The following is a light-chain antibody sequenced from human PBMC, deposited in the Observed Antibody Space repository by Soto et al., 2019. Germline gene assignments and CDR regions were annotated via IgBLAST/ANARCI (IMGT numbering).Light chain of an antibody. CDR3: QQYNNWPFT. V-gene: IGKV3-15*01. Sequence: EIVMTQSPATLSVSPGERATLSCRASQRVSSNLAWYQQKPGQAPRLLIYGASTRATGIPARFSGSGSGTEFTLTISSLQSEDFAVYSCQQYNNWPFTFGPGTKVDIK. CDR2: GAS. J-gene: IGKJ3*01. CDR1: QRVSSN.